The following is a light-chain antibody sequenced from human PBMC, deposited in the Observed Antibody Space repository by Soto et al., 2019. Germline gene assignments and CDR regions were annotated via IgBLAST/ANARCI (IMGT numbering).Light chain of an antibody. CDR1: HDITSY. CDR2: DAS. J-gene: IGKJ3*01. Sequence: DIQMTQSPSSLSASVGDRVTITCQASHDITSYLNWYQHKPGKAPKLLIYDASILEAGAQSRFSGSGSVTDFTFTISSLQPEDVATYYCQKCYYLPIFGPGTTVDFK. CDR3: QKCYYLPI. V-gene: IGKV1-33*01.